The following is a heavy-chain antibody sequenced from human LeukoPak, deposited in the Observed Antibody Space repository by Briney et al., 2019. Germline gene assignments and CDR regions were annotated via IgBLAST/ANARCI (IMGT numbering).Heavy chain of an antibody. V-gene: IGHV1-2*02. CDR1: GYTFTDYY. D-gene: IGHD3-22*01. Sequence: ASVTVSCKASGYTFTDYYMHWVRQAPGQGLEWMGWINPNSGGTNYSQKFQGRVTMTRDTSISTAYMELSRLRSDDTAVYYCARDSVDYYDSSGYYYWDYFDYWGQGTLVTVSS. J-gene: IGHJ4*02. CDR2: INPNSGGT. CDR3: ARDSVDYYDSSGYYYWDYFDY.